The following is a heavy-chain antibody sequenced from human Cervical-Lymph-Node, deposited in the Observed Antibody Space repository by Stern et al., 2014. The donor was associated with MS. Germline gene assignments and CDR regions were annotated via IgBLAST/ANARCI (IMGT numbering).Heavy chain of an antibody. D-gene: IGHD4/OR15-4a*01. Sequence: QVTLRESGPTLVKPTQTLTLTCTFSGFSLSTSGLGVGWIRQPPGKALEWLALIYWGGDKRYSSYMERWITISQETAKNQEALTMTNMDPVDTATYYCARTSLTMPWNYWGQGTLVTVSS. J-gene: IGHJ4*02. V-gene: IGHV2-5*02. CDR2: IYWGGDK. CDR1: GFSLSTSGLG. CDR3: ARTSLTMPWNY.